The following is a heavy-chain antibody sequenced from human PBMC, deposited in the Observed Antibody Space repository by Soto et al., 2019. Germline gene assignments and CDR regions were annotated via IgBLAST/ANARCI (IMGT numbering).Heavy chain of an antibody. J-gene: IGHJ6*03. CDR2: IYYSGST. Sequence: PSETLSLTCTVSGGSISSYYWSWIRQPPGKGLEWIGYIYYSGSTNYNPSLKSRVTISVDTSKNQFSLRLSSVTAADTAVYYCARGDDFWSGYPLHYHLAVWGKGTTVTVSS. CDR1: GGSISSYY. D-gene: IGHD3-3*01. CDR3: ARGDDFWSGYPLHYHLAV. V-gene: IGHV4-59*01.